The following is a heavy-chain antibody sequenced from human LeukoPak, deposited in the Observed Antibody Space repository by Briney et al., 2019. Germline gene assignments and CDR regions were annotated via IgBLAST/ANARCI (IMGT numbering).Heavy chain of an antibody. V-gene: IGHV3-53*01. CDR1: GFTFRSYA. Sequence: GGSLRLSCAASGFTFRSYAMSWVRQAPGKGLEWVSVIYSGGSTYYADSVKGRFTISRDNSENTLYLQMNSLRAEDTAVYYCARTRSYRFGELLWGQGTLVTVSS. D-gene: IGHD3-10*01. CDR2: IYSGGST. CDR3: ARTRSYRFGELL. J-gene: IGHJ4*02.